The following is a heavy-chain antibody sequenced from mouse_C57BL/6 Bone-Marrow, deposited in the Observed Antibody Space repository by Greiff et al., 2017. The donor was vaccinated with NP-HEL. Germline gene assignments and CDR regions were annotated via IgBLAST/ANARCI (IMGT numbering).Heavy chain of an antibody. V-gene: IGHV1-72*01. J-gene: IGHJ4*01. CDR2: IDPNSGGT. D-gene: IGHD1-1*02. CDR1: GYTFTSYW. CDR3: ARSEVLCRRGFYAMDY. Sequence: VKLQQPGAELVKPGASVKLSCKASGYTFTSYWMHWVKQRPGRGLEWIGRIDPNSGGTKYNEKFKSKATLTVDKPSSTAYMQLSSLTSEDSAVYYCARSEVLCRRGFYAMDYWGQGTSVTVSS.